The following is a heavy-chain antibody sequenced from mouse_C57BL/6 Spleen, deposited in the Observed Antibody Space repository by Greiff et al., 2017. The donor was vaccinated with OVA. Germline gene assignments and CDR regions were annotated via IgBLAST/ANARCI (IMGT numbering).Heavy chain of an antibody. J-gene: IGHJ1*03. CDR1: GFTFSDYY. V-gene: IGHV5-16*01. CDR3: ARGGLRLYWYFDV. Sequence: DVKLVESEGGLVQPGSSMKLSCTASGFTFSDYYMAWVRQVPEKGLEWVANINYDGSSTYYLDSLKSRFIISRDNAKNILYLQMSSLKSEDTATYYCARGGLRLYWYFDVWGTGTTVTVSS. D-gene: IGHD2-4*01. CDR2: INYDGSST.